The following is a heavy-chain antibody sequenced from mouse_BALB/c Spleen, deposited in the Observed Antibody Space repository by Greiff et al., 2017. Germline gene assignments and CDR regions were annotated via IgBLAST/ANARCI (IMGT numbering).Heavy chain of an antibody. D-gene: IGHD2-14*01. CDR3: ARSYYRYDGDYFDY. CDR2: ISSGGST. CDR1: GFTFSSYA. Sequence: DVQLVESGGGLVKPGGSLKLSCAASGFTFSSYAMSWVRQTPEKRLEWVASISSGGSTYYPDSVKGRFTISRDNARNILYLQMSSLRSEDTAMYYCARSYYRYDGDYFDYWGQGTTLTVSS. J-gene: IGHJ2*01. V-gene: IGHV5-6-5*01.